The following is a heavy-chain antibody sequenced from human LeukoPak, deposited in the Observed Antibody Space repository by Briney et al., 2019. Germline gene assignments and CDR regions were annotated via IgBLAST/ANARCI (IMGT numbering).Heavy chain of an antibody. Sequence: SETLSLTCIVSGGSISGYHWCWIRQPPGKRLEYIGWIYYTGSTSYNPSLQSRLTLSLDTAKNQFSLRLTSVTAADTAVYFCARQYGSGTYPIDYWGQGILVTVSS. J-gene: IGHJ4*02. CDR1: GGSISGYH. CDR3: ARQYGSGTYPIDY. V-gene: IGHV4-59*01. D-gene: IGHD3-10*01. CDR2: IYYTGST.